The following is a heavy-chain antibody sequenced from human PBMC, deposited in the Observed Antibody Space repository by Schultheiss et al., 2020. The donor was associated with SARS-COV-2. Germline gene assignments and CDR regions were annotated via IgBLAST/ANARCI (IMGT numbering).Heavy chain of an antibody. CDR2: INHSGST. D-gene: IGHD6-13*01. V-gene: IGHV4-39*07. CDR1: GCSISSSSYY. CDR3: ARDFGIAAAGTDYYYGMDV. J-gene: IGHJ6*02. Sequence: SETLSLTCTVSGCSISSSSYYWGWIRQPPGKGLEWIGEINHSGSTNYNPSLKSRVTISVDTSKNQFSLKLSSVTAADMAVYYCARDFGIAAAGTDYYYGMDVWGQGTTVTVSS.